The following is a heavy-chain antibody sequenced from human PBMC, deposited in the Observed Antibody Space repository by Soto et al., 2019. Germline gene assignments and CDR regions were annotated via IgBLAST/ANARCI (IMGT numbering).Heavy chain of an antibody. CDR2: INPNSGNI. D-gene: IGHD3-10*01. J-gene: IGHJ4*02. Sequence: QVQLVQSGAEVRKPGASVKVSCKASGDTFTTYDINWVRQATGHGLEWMGWINPNSGNIGYAQRFQGRVTMTRDTAIRTAYMEVSSLRSDDTAEYYCARGRASGSYYLLDYWGQGTLVTVSS. CDR3: ARGRASGSYYLLDY. CDR1: GDTFTTYD. V-gene: IGHV1-8*01.